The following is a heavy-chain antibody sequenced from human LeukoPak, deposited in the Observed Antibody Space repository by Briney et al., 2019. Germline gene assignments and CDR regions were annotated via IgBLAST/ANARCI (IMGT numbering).Heavy chain of an antibody. CDR3: ALYVCGSYRSPAFDI. D-gene: IGHD3-16*02. CDR2: INPSGGST. V-gene: IGHV1-46*01. CDR1: GYTFTSYY. J-gene: IGHJ3*02. Sequence: ASVKVSCKASGYTFTSYYMHWVRQAPGQGLEWMGIINPSGGSTSYAQKFQGRVTMTRDTSTSTVYMELSSLRSEDTAVYYCALYVCGSYRSPAFDIWGQGTMVTVSS.